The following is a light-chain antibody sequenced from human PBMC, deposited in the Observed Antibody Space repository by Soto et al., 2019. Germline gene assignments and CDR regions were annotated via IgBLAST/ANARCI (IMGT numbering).Light chain of an antibody. CDR3: QQYNSYSKT. CDR2: AAS. CDR1: QSISYW. Sequence: DIQMTHSPSTLSASVGDRVTITCRASQSISYWLAWYQQKPGNAPKLLIYAASSLESGVPSRFSGSGSGKEFTLTISSLQPDDSASYYCQQYNSYSKTFGQGSKVDIX. J-gene: IGKJ1*01. V-gene: IGKV1-5*01.